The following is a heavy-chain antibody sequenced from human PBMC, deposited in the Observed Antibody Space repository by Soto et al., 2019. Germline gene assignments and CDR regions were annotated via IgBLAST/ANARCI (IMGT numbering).Heavy chain of an antibody. CDR1: GGTFSSYA. V-gene: IGHV1-69*13. CDR2: IIPIFGTA. CDR3: ARDLEAYYYGSGRRGMDV. Sequence: SVKVSCKASGGTFSSYAISWVRQAPGQGLEWRGGIIPIFGTANYAQKFQGRVTITADESTSTAYMELSSLRSEDTAVYYCARDLEAYYYGSGRRGMDVWGQGTTVTVSS. J-gene: IGHJ6*02. D-gene: IGHD3-10*01.